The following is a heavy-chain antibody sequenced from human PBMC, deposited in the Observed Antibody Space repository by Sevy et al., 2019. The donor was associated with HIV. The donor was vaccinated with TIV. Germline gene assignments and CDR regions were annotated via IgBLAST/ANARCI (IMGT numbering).Heavy chain of an antibody. CDR1: GFALTNYYA. J-gene: IGHJ6*02. CDR3: ARPRANYVDNYFFYAMDV. Sequence: GGSLRLSCAASGFALTNYYAMHWVRQAPGKGLEWVALISFDESDKYYADSVKGRFTISRDNFKNTLYLQMNSLTTEDTAVYYCARPRANYVDNYFFYAMDVWGQVTTVTVSS. V-gene: IGHV3-30-3*01. CDR2: ISFDESDK. D-gene: IGHD4-17*01.